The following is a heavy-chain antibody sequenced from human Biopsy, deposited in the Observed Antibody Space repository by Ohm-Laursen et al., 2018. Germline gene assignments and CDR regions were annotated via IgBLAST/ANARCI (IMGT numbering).Heavy chain of an antibody. CDR2: INPNNDNT. V-gene: IGHV1-46*01. CDR3: ARGPRGLVVITTTALYFDY. Sequence: ASVKVSCKASGYTFTSYYLHWVRQAPEQGLEWMGRINPNNDNTAYAQKFQGRITMTKDTSTSTVYMDLSSLTFDDSAVYYCARGPRGLVVITTTALYFDYWGQGNLVTVSS. D-gene: IGHD3-22*01. J-gene: IGHJ4*02. CDR1: GYTFTSYY.